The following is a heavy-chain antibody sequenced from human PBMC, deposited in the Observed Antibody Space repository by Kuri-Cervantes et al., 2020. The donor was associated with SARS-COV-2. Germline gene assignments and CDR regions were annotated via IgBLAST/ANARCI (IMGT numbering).Heavy chain of an antibody. D-gene: IGHD6-13*01. CDR3: ARDLGAAAGTSSAFDY. J-gene: IGHJ4*02. V-gene: IGHV3-23*01. CDR1: GFTFGDYA. Sequence: GESLKISCTASGFTFGDYAMSWFRQAPGKGLEWVSAISGSGGSTYYADSVKGRFTISRDNSKNTLYLQMNSLRAEDTALYYCARDLGAAAGTSSAFDYWGQGTLVTVSS. CDR2: ISGSGGST.